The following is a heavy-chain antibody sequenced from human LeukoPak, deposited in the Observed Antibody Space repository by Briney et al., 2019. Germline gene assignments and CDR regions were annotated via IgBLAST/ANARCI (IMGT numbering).Heavy chain of an antibody. CDR3: ARRSVTMVRGVNIGIFDY. Sequence: GGSLRLSCAASGFTFSSYAMSWVRPAPGKGLEGVSAISGSGGSTYYADSVKGRYTISRDNSKNTLYLLMNSLRAEDTAVYFCARRSVTMVRGVNIGIFDYWGQGTLVTVSS. J-gene: IGHJ4*02. CDR2: ISGSGGST. V-gene: IGHV3-23*01. D-gene: IGHD3-10*01. CDR1: GFTFSSYA.